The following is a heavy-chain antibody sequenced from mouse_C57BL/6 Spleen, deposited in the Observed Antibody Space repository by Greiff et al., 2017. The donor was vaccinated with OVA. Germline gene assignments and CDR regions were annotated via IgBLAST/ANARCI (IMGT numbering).Heavy chain of an antibody. V-gene: IGHV1-69*01. CDR1: GYTFTSYW. CDR2: IDPSDSYT. Sequence: QVQLQQPGAELVMPGASVKLSCKASGYTFTSYWMHWVKQRPGQGLEWIGEIDPSDSYTNYNQKFKGKSTLTVNKSSSTAYMQLSSLTSEDSAVYYCARLGTHYFDYWGQGTTLTVSS. J-gene: IGHJ2*01. D-gene: IGHD3-3*01. CDR3: ARLGTHYFDY.